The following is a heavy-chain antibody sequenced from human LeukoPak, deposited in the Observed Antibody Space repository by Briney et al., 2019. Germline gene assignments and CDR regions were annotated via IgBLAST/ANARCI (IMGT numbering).Heavy chain of an antibody. V-gene: IGHV1-18*01. CDR1: GYTLTSYG. CDR3: AREGSYYYDSSGYSSFDY. Sequence: ASVKVSCKASGYTLTSYGISWVRQAPGQGLEWMGWISAYNGNTNYAQKLQGRVTMTTDTSTSTAYMELRSLRSDDTAVYYCAREGSYYYDSSGYSSFDYWGQGTLVTVSS. D-gene: IGHD3-22*01. CDR2: ISAYNGNT. J-gene: IGHJ4*02.